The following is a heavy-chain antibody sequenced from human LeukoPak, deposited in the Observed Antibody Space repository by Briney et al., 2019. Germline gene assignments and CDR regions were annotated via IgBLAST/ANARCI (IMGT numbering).Heavy chain of an antibody. Sequence: ASVKVSCKASGYTFTSYDINWVRQATGQGLEWMGWMNPNSGNTGYALKFQGRVTMTRNTSISTAYMELSSLRSEDTAVYYCARSGSRSRKNLIDYWGQGTLVTVSS. CDR3: ARSGSRSRKNLIDY. V-gene: IGHV1-8*01. CDR2: MNPNSGNT. D-gene: IGHD1-14*01. J-gene: IGHJ4*02. CDR1: GYTFTSYD.